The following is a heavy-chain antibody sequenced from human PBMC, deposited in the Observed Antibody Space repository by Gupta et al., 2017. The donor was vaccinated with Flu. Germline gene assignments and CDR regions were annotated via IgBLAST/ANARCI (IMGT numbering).Heavy chain of an antibody. CDR3: TRDDENDDHVDLDY. CDR2: IRSKNYGETT. J-gene: IGHJ4*02. D-gene: IGHD1-1*01. V-gene: IGHV3-49*02. Sequence: WVGRATGKGLEWVGFIRSKNYGETTEYGAAGKGRFSISRDDSRSIVYLQMNSLKNEDTAVYYCTRDDENDDHVDLDYWGQGTLVTVSS.